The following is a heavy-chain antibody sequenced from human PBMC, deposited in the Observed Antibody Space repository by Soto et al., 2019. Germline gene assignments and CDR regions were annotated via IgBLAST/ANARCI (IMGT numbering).Heavy chain of an antibody. J-gene: IGHJ4*02. Sequence: GGSLRLSCAASGFKFSNYAMSWVRQAPGKGLEWVSLISATGGGTYYADSVKGRYTISRDNSHNTLYLQVHSLTAEDTAVYYCAKDRRAGGNSAFYFDFWGQGAQVTVSS. V-gene: IGHV3-23*01. D-gene: IGHD3-16*01. CDR1: GFKFSNYA. CDR2: ISATGGGT. CDR3: AKDRRAGGNSAFYFDF.